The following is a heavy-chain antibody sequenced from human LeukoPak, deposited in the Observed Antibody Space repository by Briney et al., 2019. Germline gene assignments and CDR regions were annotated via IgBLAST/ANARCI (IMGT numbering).Heavy chain of an antibody. CDR2: VYYSEST. D-gene: IGHD5/OR15-5a*01. V-gene: IGHV4-59*01. Sequence: SETLSLTCTVSGGSISSYYWSWIRQPPGKGLECIGYVYYSESTNYNPSLKSRVTISVDTSKNQFSLKLSSVTAADPAVYYCARGHPGGVYYYFDYWGQGTLVTVSS. J-gene: IGHJ4*02. CDR1: GGSISSYY. CDR3: ARGHPGGVYYYFDY.